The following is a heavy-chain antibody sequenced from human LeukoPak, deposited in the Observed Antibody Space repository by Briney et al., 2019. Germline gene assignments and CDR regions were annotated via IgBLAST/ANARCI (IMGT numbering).Heavy chain of an antibody. CDR3: ARTHGAYSSSSPSYYYYMDV. CDR1: GYTFTSYD. CDR2: MNPNSGNT. Sequence: ASVKVSCKASGYTFTSYDINWVRQATGQGLEWMGWMNPNSGNTGYAQKFQGRVTITRNTSISTAYMELSSLRSEDTAVYYCARTHGAYSSSSPSYYYYMDVWGKGTTVTVSS. J-gene: IGHJ6*03. V-gene: IGHV1-8*03. D-gene: IGHD6-6*01.